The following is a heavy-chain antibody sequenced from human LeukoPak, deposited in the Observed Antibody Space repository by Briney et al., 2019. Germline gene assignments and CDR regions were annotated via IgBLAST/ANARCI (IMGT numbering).Heavy chain of an antibody. CDR3: ASLTGWSQVSDY. V-gene: IGHV3-7*01. CDR2: IREDGSVK. D-gene: IGHD2-15*01. J-gene: IGHJ4*02. Sequence: PGGSLRLSCGASGFTFSNYWMTWVRQAPGKGLEWVANIREDGSVKHYMDSVEGRFTISRDNAKNTLYLQMNSLRAEDAALYYCASLTGWSQVSDYWGQGTLVTVSS. CDR1: GFTFSNYW.